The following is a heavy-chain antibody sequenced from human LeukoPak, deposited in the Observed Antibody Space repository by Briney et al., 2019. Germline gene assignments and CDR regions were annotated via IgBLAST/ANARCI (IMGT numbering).Heavy chain of an antibody. Sequence: GGSLRLSCAASGFSFSGYGMHWVRQGPGKGLEWVAFIRSDGSNKYYADSVKGRFTVSRDNSKKTLYLQMNSLRGEDTAVYYCAKDHWSRCSEDDYFDYWGQGTLVTVSS. CDR1: GFSFSGYG. CDR3: AKDHWSRCSEDDYFDY. CDR2: IRSDGSNK. J-gene: IGHJ4*02. D-gene: IGHD3-3*01. V-gene: IGHV3-30*02.